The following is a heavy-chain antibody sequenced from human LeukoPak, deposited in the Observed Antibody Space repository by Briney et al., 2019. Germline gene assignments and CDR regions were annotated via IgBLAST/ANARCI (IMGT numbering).Heavy chain of an antibody. CDR3: AKVLRYFDWLSRAYYYYYMDV. J-gene: IGHJ6*03. CDR1: GFTFSSYG. Sequence: GGSLRLSCAASGFTFSSYGMHWVRQAPGKGLEWVAFIRYDGSNKYYADSVKGRFTISRDNSKNTLYLQMNSLRAEDTAVYYCAKVLRYFDWLSRAYYYYYMDVWGKGTTVTISS. D-gene: IGHD3-9*01. V-gene: IGHV3-30*02. CDR2: IRYDGSNK.